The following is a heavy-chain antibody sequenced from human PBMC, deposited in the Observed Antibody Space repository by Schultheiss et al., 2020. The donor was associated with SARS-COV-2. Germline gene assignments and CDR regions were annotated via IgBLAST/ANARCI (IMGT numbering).Heavy chain of an antibody. D-gene: IGHD4-11*01. CDR3: ARVSVYYFDY. CDR2: IYYSGST. Sequence: SETLSLTCAVYGGSFSGYYWSWIRQPPGKGLEWIGYIYYSGSTNYNPSLKSRVTISEDTSKNQFSLKLSSVTAADTAVYYCARVSVYYFDYWGQGTLVTVSS. CDR1: GGSFSGYY. J-gene: IGHJ4*02. V-gene: IGHV4-34*01.